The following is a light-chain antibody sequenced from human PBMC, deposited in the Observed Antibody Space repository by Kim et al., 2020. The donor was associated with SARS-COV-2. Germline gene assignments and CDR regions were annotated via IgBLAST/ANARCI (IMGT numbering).Light chain of an antibody. CDR3: QTCHSAPWT. J-gene: IGKJ1*01. CDR1: QAISNF. V-gene: IGKV1-27*01. Sequence: DIQMTQSPSSLSASVGDRVTITCRSSQAISNFLAWYQQKPGKVPELLIYDASVLQSGVPSRFSGSGSGTDFTLTISSLHPEDVATYYCQTCHSAPWTFGQGTKVDIK. CDR2: DAS.